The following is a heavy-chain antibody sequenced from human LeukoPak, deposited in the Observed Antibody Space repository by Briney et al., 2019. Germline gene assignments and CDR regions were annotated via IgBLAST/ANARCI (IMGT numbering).Heavy chain of an antibody. J-gene: IGHJ2*01. CDR3: ARGDWRWYLDL. Sequence: ASVKVSCKASGFTFSSYAFHWVRQAPGQGLEWLGSINGGSGTTRLSDRFQGRVSITRDTSATTAYVDLSRLASDDTAVYFCARGDWRWYLDLWGRSTLVTVSS. CDR2: INGGSGTT. V-gene: IGHV1-3*01. CDR1: GFTFSSYA. D-gene: IGHD2-21*01.